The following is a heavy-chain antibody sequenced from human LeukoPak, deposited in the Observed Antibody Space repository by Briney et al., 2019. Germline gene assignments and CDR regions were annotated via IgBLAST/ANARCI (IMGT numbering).Heavy chain of an antibody. D-gene: IGHD6-19*01. CDR3: ARGSYSSGWYVSYYYYYGMDV. CDR1: GFTFSSYG. Sequence: GGSLRLSCAASGFTFSSYGMHWVRQAPGKGLEWVAVIWYDGSNKYYADSVKGRFTISRDNSKNTLYLQMNSLRAEDTAVCYCARGSYSSGWYVSYYYYYGMDVWGQGTTVTVSS. CDR2: IWYDGSNK. J-gene: IGHJ6*02. V-gene: IGHV3-33*01.